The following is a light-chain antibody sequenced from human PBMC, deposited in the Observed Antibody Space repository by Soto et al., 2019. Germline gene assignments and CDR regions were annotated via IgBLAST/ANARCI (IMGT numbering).Light chain of an antibody. Sequence: QSVLTQPASVSGSPGQSITISCTGASTDVDGYDYVSWYQQHPGQAPKLMIYDVNNRPSGVSYRFSGSKSGDTASLTISGLQAEDDADYYCSSYTSSAPFYVFGTGTKV. J-gene: IGLJ1*01. CDR3: SSYTSSAPFYV. CDR1: STDVDGYDY. CDR2: DVN. V-gene: IGLV2-14*03.